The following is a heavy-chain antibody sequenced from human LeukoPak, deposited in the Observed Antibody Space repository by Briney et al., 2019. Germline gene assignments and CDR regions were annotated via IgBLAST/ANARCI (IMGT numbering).Heavy chain of an antibody. CDR2: ISGSGGST. CDR1: GFTFSSYG. CDR3: AKGRRDGYNHPFFDY. J-gene: IGHJ4*02. V-gene: IGHV3-23*01. Sequence: GGSLRPSCAASGFTFSSYGMSWVRQAPGKGLEWVSAISGSGGSTYYADSVKGRFTISRDNSKNTLYLQMNSLRAEDTAVYYCAKGRRDGYNHPFFDYWGQGTLVTVSS. D-gene: IGHD5-24*01.